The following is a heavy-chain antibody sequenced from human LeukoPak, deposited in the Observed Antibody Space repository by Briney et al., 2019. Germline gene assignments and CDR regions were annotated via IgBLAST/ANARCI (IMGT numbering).Heavy chain of an antibody. Sequence: GESLKISCKGSGYSFTNNWIGWVRQMPGKGLEWMGIIYPADSDTRYSPSFQGQVTISADKSISTAYLQWSSLKASDTAMYYCARQRRNGGIAASNDAFDIWGQGTMVTVSS. CDR1: GYSFTNNW. CDR2: IYPADSDT. J-gene: IGHJ3*02. V-gene: IGHV5-51*01. D-gene: IGHD6-13*01. CDR3: ARQRRNGGIAASNDAFDI.